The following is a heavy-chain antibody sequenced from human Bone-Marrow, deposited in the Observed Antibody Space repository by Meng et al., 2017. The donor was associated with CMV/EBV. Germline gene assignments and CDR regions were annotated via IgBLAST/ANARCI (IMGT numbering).Heavy chain of an antibody. J-gene: IGHJ6*02. D-gene: IGHD3-10*01. Sequence: GSLRLSCAVYGGSFSGYYWSWIRQPPGKGLEWIGEINHSGSTNYNPSLKSRVTISVDTSKNQFSLKLSSVTAADTAVYYCARGPRFGYQSHYYYYYGMDVWGQGNTVNVAS. V-gene: IGHV4-34*01. CDR2: INHSGST. CDR1: GGSFSGYY. CDR3: ARGPRFGYQSHYYYYYGMDV.